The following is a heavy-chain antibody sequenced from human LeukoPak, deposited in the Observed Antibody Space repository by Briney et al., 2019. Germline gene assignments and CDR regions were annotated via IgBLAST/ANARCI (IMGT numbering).Heavy chain of an antibody. CDR3: ARDPNSGANY. Sequence: GGSLRLSCAASGFTFSSYAMSWVRQAPGKGLEWVSSISSSSSYIYYADSVKGRFTISRDNAKNSLYLQMNSLRAEDTAVYYCARDPNSGANYWGQGTLVTVSS. J-gene: IGHJ4*02. V-gene: IGHV3-21*01. D-gene: IGHD1-26*01. CDR2: ISSSSSYI. CDR1: GFTFSSYA.